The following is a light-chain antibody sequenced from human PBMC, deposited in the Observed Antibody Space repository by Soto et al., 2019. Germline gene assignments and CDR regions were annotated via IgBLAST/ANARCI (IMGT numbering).Light chain of an antibody. Sequence: DIVMTPSPDSLAVSLGERATINCKSSQSVLYSSNNNNYLAWYQQKPGQPPKLLIYWASTRESGVPDRFSGSGSGTEFTLTISSLQAEDVEVYYCQQYYSTPYTFGQGTKLEIK. J-gene: IGKJ2*01. V-gene: IGKV4-1*01. CDR1: QSVLYSSNNNNY. CDR3: QQYYSTPYT. CDR2: WAS.